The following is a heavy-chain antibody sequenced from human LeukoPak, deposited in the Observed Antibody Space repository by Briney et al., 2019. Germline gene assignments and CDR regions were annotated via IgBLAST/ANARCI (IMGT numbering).Heavy chain of an antibody. CDR3: AKEGRPSGWYVCSDS. CDR2: ISGSGSTT. CDR1: GFTFDNYA. Sequence: GGSLRLSCAASGFTFDNYAMGWVRQAPGKGPEWVSVISGSGSTTYSADSVKGRFTLSRDNSKNTVHLQMNSLRADDTAVYYCAKEGRPSGWYVCSDSRGQGTLVTVSS. D-gene: IGHD6-19*01. J-gene: IGHJ4*02. V-gene: IGHV3-23*01.